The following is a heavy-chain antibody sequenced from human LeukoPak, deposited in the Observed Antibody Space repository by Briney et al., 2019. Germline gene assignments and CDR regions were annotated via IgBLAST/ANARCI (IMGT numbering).Heavy chain of an antibody. CDR1: GFAFSIYE. D-gene: IGHD5-24*01. CDR3: TRAEMATTYYFDS. Sequence: GGSLRLSCAASGFAFSIYEMNWVRQAPGKGLEWISYISSGGTIYYSESVKGRFTIPRDNAKNSLYLQMNSLRAEDTAIYYCTRAEMATTYYFDSWGQGTLVTVSS. V-gene: IGHV3-48*03. CDR2: ISSGGTI. J-gene: IGHJ4*02.